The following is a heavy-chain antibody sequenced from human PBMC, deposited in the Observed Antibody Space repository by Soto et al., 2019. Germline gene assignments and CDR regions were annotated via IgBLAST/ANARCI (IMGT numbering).Heavy chain of an antibody. Sequence: AVKVSCKASGGTFSTFGISWVRQAPGQGLEWMGGIIPFFGTAKYSQKFGDRISITADESTNTVYMDLRSLTSEDTAIYYCARSAPMDAGDKYYYDFWGQGALVTVSS. CDR1: GGTFSTFG. J-gene: IGHJ4*02. V-gene: IGHV1-69*13. D-gene: IGHD3-16*01. CDR2: IIPFFGTA. CDR3: ARSAPMDAGDKYYYDF.